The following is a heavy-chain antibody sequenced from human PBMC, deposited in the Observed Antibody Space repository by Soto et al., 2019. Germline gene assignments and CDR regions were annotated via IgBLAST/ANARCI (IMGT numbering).Heavy chain of an antibody. Sequence: PSETLSLTCAVSGGSISSSNWWSWVRQPPGKGLEWIGEIYHSGSTNYNPSLKSRVTISVDKSKNQFSLKLSSVTAADTAVYYCARDRVDYGDSGYFDYWGQGTLVTVSS. CDR1: GGSISSSNW. CDR3: ARDRVDYGDSGYFDY. D-gene: IGHD4-17*01. CDR2: IYHSGST. V-gene: IGHV4-4*02. J-gene: IGHJ4*02.